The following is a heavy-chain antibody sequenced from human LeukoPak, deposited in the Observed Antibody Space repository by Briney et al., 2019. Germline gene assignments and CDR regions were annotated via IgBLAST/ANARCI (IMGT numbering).Heavy chain of an antibody. CDR1: GFTFSSYA. V-gene: IGHV3-30*04. D-gene: IGHD5-18*01. CDR3: AKERPGYHAVDY. Sequence: PGGSLRLSCAASGFTFSSYAMHWVRQAPGKGLEWVAVISYDGSNKYYADSVKGRFIISRDNSKNTLYLQMNSLRAEDTAVYYCAKERPGYHAVDYWGQGTLVTVSS. J-gene: IGHJ4*02. CDR2: ISYDGSNK.